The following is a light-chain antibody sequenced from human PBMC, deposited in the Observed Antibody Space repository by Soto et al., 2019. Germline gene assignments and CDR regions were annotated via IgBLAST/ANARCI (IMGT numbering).Light chain of an antibody. CDR3: QQYSNYSLN. CDR1: QGISRW. CDR2: DAS. Sequence: DIQMTQSPPTLSASVGDRVTLTCRASQGISRWLAWYQQKPGKAPKLLIYDASSMESGVPSRFSGSGSGTEFTLTISSLQPDDFATYYCQQYSNYSLNFGGGTKVEIK. J-gene: IGKJ4*01. V-gene: IGKV1-5*01.